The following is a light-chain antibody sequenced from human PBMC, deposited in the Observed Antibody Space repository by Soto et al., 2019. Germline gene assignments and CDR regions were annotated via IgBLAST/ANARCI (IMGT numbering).Light chain of an antibody. CDR3: QQYNIWPPLT. V-gene: IGKV3-15*01. J-gene: IGKJ3*01. Sequence: EIVMTQSPATLSVSPGERATLSCRASQSVSSNLACYQQKPGQAPRLLIYGASTRATGIPARFSGSGSGTELPLTISSLQSEDVAVYDCQQYNIWPPLTFGPGTKVDIK. CDR1: QSVSSN. CDR2: GAS.